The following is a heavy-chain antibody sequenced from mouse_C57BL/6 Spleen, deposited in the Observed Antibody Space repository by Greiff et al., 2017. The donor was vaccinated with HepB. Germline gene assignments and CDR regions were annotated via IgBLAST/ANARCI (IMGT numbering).Heavy chain of an antibody. V-gene: IGHV1-82*01. CDR1: GYAFSSSW. Sequence: QVQLKESGPELVKPGASVKISCKASGYAFSSSWMNWVKQRPGKGLEWIGRIYPGDGDTNYNGKFKGKATLTADKSSSTAYMQLSSLTSEDSAVYFCARRVYDYDYFDYWGQGTTLTVSS. CDR3: ARRVYDYDYFDY. D-gene: IGHD2-4*01. J-gene: IGHJ2*01. CDR2: IYPGDGDT.